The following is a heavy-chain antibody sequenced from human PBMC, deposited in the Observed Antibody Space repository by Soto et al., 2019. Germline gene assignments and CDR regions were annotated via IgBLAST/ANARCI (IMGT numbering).Heavy chain of an antibody. V-gene: IGHV1-18*01. CDR1: GYSFTSHG. Sequence: QVQLVQSGAEVKKPGASVKVSCKASGYSFTSHGISWVRQAPGQGLEWMGWISGNSGDTNYAQKLQGRVTVTTDTSTSTAYKELRSPRSDDTAVYYCARIVRGSNIDYYHYIDVWGKGTTVTVS. D-gene: IGHD3-10*01. CDR3: ARIVRGSNIDYYHYIDV. CDR2: ISGNSGDT. J-gene: IGHJ6*03.